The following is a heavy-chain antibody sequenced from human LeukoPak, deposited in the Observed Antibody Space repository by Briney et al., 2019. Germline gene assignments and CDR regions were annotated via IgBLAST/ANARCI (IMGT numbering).Heavy chain of an antibody. D-gene: IGHD2-2*01. CDR3: ARDSGPVVPAAMNYFDY. V-gene: IGHV4-59*01. J-gene: IGHJ4*02. CDR1: GGSISSYY. CDR2: IYYSGST. Sequence: PSETLSLTCTVSGGSISSYYWSWIRQPPGKGPEWIGYIYYSGSTNYNPSLKSRVTISVDTSKNQFSLKLSSVTAADTAVYYCARDSGPVVPAAMNYFDYWGQGTLVTVSS.